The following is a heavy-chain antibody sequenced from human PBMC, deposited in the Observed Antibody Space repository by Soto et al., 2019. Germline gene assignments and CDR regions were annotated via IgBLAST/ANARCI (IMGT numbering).Heavy chain of an antibody. CDR3: AGDYYDSSGYSY. V-gene: IGHV4-59*01. CDR1: GGSIGSYY. D-gene: IGHD3-22*01. CDR2: IYYSGST. Sequence: PSETLSLTCTVSGGSIGSYYWSWIRQPPGKGLEWIGYIYYSGSTNYNPSLKSRVTISVDTSKNQFSLKLSSVTAADTAVYYCAGDYYDSSGYSYWGQGTLVTVSS. J-gene: IGHJ4*02.